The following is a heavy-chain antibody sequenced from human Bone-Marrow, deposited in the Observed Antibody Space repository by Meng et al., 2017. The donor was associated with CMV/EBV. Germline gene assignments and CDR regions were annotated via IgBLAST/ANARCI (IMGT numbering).Heavy chain of an antibody. D-gene: IGHD3-3*01. Sequence: GESLKISCAASGSTFSSYSMNWVRQAPGKGLEWVSSISSSSSYIYYADSVKGRFTISRDNAKNSLYLQMNSLRAEDTAVYYCAREFLGYDFWSGYYTGAPYYYYGMDVWGQGTTVTVSS. CDR1: GSTFSSYS. J-gene: IGHJ6*02. CDR3: AREFLGYDFWSGYYTGAPYYYYGMDV. V-gene: IGHV3-21*01. CDR2: ISSSSSYI.